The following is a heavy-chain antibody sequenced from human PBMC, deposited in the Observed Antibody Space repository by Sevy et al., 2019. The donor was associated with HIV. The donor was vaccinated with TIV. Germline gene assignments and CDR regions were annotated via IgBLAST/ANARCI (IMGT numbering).Heavy chain of an antibody. CDR3: AREAGGGSYYDLDY. V-gene: IGHV1-18*01. CDR1: GYTFTSYG. J-gene: IGHJ4*02. Sequence: ALVTVSCKASGYTFTSYGISWVRQAPGQGLEWMGWISAYNGNTNYAQKLQGRVTMTTDTSTSTAYMELRSLRSDDTAVYYCAREAGGGSYYDLDYWGQGTLVTVSS. CDR2: ISAYNGNT. D-gene: IGHD1-26*01.